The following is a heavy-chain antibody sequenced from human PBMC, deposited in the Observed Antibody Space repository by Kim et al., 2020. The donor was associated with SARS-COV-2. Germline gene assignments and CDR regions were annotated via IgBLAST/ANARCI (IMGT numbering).Heavy chain of an antibody. D-gene: IGHD2-15*01. CDR1: GFTFSSYG. CDR3: AKDGGVVVVAGYFDY. V-gene: IGHV3-30*18. Sequence: GGSLRLSCAASGFTFSSYGMHWVRQAPGKGLEWVAVISYDGSNKYYADSVKGRFTISRDNSKNTLYLQMNSLRAEDTAVYYCAKDGGVVVVAGYFDYWG. J-gene: IGHJ4*01. CDR2: ISYDGSNK.